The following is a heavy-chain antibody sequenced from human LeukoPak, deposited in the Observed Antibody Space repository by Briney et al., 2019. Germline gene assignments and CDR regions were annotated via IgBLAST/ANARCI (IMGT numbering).Heavy chain of an antibody. CDR1: GGSFSGYY. Sequence: SETLSLTCAVYGGSFSGYYWSWIRHRPGKGLEWIGEINHSGSTNYNPSLKRRVTISVDTSKNQFSLKLSSVTAADTGVYYCARGRIAAAGDYFDYWGQGTLVTVSS. CDR3: ARGRIAAAGDYFDY. CDR2: INHSGST. J-gene: IGHJ4*02. V-gene: IGHV4-34*01. D-gene: IGHD6-13*01.